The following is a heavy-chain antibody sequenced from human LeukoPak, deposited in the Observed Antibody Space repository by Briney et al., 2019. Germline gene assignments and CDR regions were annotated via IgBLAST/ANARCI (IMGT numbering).Heavy chain of an antibody. V-gene: IGHV3-30*18. CDR1: GFTFSSYG. D-gene: IGHD2-2*01. J-gene: IGHJ4*02. CDR2: ISYDGSNK. Sequence: GGSLRLSCAASGFTFSSYGMHWVRQAPGKGLEWVAVISYDGSNKYYADSVKGRFTISRDNSKNTLYLQMNSLRAEDTAVYYCAKDDLDIVVVPAAILYWGQGTLVTVSS. CDR3: AKDDLDIVVVPAAILY.